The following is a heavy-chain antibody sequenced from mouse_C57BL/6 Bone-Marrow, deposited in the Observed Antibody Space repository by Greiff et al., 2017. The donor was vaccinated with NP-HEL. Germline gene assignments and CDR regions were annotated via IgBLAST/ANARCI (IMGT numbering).Heavy chain of an antibody. CDR3: ARRWLLVYFFDY. V-gene: IGHV1-61*01. CDR2: IYPSDSET. D-gene: IGHD2-3*01. J-gene: IGHJ2*01. Sequence: QVQLQQPGAELVRPGSSVKLSCKASGYTFTSYWMDWVKQRPGQGLEWIGNIYPSDSETHYNQKFKDKATLTVDKSSSTAYMQLSSLTSEDSAVYYCARRWLLVYFFDYWGQGITLTVSS. CDR1: GYTFTSYW.